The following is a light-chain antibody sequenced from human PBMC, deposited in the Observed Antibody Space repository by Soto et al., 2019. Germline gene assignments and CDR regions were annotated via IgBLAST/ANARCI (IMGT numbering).Light chain of an antibody. CDR2: GNS. V-gene: IGLV1-40*01. J-gene: IGLJ2*01. CDR1: SSNIGAGYD. CDR3: XXXXSXLXGLHVV. Sequence: QSVLTQPPSVSGAPGQRVTISCTGSSSNIGAGYDVHWYQQLPGTAPKLLIYGNSNRPSGVPDRFSGSKSGTSASLAITGXXAXDEXXYXXXXXXSXLXGLHVVFGGGTKLTVL.